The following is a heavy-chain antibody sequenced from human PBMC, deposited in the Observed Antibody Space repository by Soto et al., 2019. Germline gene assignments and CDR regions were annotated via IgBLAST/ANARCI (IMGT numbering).Heavy chain of an antibody. CDR2: ISYDGSNK. J-gene: IGHJ4*02. D-gene: IGHD3-22*01. Sequence: PGGSLRLSCAASGFTFSSYGMHWVRQAPGKGLEWVAVISYDGSNKYYADSVKGRFTISRDNSKNTLYLQMNSLRAEDTAVYYCAKGPKFYYDSSGPFDYWGQGTLVTVSS. CDR3: AKGPKFYYDSSGPFDY. V-gene: IGHV3-30*18. CDR1: GFTFSSYG.